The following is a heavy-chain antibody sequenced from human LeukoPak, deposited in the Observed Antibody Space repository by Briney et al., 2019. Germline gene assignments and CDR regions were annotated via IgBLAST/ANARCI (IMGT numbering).Heavy chain of an antibody. V-gene: IGHV1-46*01. Sequence: ASVKVSCKASGYIFTTYFMHWLRQAPGQGPEWMGIINPRGGSTDYAQKFQDRITMTSDTSTSTVYMELKSLKSEDTAVYFCARVGATGATADNWGQGTLVTVSS. CDR3: ARVGATGATADN. J-gene: IGHJ4*02. CDR1: GYIFTTYF. CDR2: INPRGGST. D-gene: IGHD2-21*02.